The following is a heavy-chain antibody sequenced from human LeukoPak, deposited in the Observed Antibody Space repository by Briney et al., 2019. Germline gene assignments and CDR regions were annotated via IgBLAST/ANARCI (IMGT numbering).Heavy chain of an antibody. V-gene: IGHV3-23*01. J-gene: IGHJ4*02. CDR3: AKGGSTTGKGGRITMIVVAPYYFDY. CDR2: ISGSGGST. Sequence: GGSLRLSCAASGFTFSSYAMSWVRQAPGKGLEWVSAISGSGGSTYYADSVKGRFTISRDNSKNTLYLQMNSLRAEDTAVYYCAKGGSTTGKGGRITMIVVAPYYFDYWGQGTLVTVPS. D-gene: IGHD3-22*01. CDR1: GFTFSSYA.